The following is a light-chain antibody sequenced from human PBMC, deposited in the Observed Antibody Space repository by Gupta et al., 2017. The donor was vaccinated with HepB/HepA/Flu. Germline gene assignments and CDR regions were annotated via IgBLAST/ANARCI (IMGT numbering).Light chain of an antibody. CDR1: SSTTGSNT. CDR3: AAWDDSLIGRV. Sequence: QSVLTQPPSESGTPGQTVIISCSGSSSTTGSNTVNWYQQPPGTAPKLLIYSNNQRPSGVPDRFSGSKSSTSASLAISRLQSEYEADYYCAAWDDSLIGRVFGTGTKVTVL. J-gene: IGLJ1*01. V-gene: IGLV1-44*01. CDR2: SNN.